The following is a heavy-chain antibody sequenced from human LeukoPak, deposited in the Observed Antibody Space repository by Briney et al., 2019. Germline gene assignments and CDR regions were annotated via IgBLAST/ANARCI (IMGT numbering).Heavy chain of an antibody. CDR3: ASITMVRGAIGDWFDP. D-gene: IGHD3-10*01. J-gene: IGHJ5*02. V-gene: IGHV4-39*01. CDR2: IYYSGST. Sequence: SQTLSLTCTVSGGSISSGDYYWSWIRQPPGKGLEWIGSIYYSGSTYYNPSLKSRVTISVDASKNQFSLKLSSVTAADTAVYYCASITMVRGAIGDWFDPWGQGTLVTVSS. CDR1: GGSISSGDYY.